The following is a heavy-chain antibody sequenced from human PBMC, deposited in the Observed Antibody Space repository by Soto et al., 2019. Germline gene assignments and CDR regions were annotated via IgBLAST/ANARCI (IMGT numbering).Heavy chain of an antibody. CDR2: INHSGTT. CDR3: AKSISSSGSDVDY. V-gene: IGHV4-34*01. D-gene: IGHD6-6*01. CDR1: GGSFSDYY. J-gene: IGHJ4*02. Sequence: QVQLQQWGAGLLKPSETLSLTCAVYGGSFSDYYWSWIRQPPGKGLEWIGDINHSGTTNYSPSLKSRVTISVDTSKAHFSLKLTSATAADTAIYYCAKSISSSGSDVDYWGPGTLVTVSS.